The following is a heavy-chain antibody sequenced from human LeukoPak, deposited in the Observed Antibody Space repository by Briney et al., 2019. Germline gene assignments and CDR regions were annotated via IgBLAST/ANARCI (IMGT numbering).Heavy chain of an antibody. D-gene: IGHD2-21*02. CDR2: IYTSGST. J-gene: IGHJ6*03. CDR1: GCFISGHY. CDR3: ARERDCGRDYYGRGYYYYMDV. V-gene: IGHV4-4*07. Sequence: PSETLSLTCTVYGCFISGHYWSLIRQPAGKGLEWIGRIYTSGSTNYNPSLKSRVTISVDKSKNQFSLKLSSVTAADTAVHYCARERDCGRDYYGRGYYYYMDVWDKGTTVTVPS.